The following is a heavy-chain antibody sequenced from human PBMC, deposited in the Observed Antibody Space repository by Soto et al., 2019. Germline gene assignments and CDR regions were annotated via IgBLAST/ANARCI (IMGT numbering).Heavy chain of an antibody. D-gene: IGHD3-3*01. CDR1: AFTFSSSA. CDR2: ISGSGGST. Sequence: PGGSLRLSCAASAFTFSSSAMSWVRQAPGKGLEWVSAISGSGGSTYYADSVKGRFTISRDNSKNMLYLEMNSLRAEDTAVYYCARWVDSWNGYNTVYWFDPWGQGTLVTVSS. CDR3: ARWVDSWNGYNTVYWFDP. V-gene: IGHV3-23*01. J-gene: IGHJ5*02.